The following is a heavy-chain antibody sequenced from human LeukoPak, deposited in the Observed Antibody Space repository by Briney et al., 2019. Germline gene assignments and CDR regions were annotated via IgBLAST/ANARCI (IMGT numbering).Heavy chain of an antibody. D-gene: IGHD4-17*01. J-gene: IGHJ3*02. V-gene: IGHV4-31*03. CDR1: GASINSGGFF. CDR2: IYYSGYT. CDR3: ARVLGVTTGHTFDI. Sequence: SQTLSLTCTVSGASINSGGFFWSWLRQHPGKGLEWIGHIYYSGYTYYNPSLTSRLAISLDTSKTQFSLRLSSVTASDTALYYCARVLGVTTGHTFDIWGQGIMVTVSS.